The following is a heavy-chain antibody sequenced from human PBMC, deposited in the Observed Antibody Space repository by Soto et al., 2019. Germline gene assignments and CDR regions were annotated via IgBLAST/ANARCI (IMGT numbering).Heavy chain of an antibody. Sequence: EVQLVESGGGLVQPGGSLRLSCAASGFTVSGNYMGWVRQGPGRGLEWISVIYSGGNTDYTDSVKGRFTISRDNSRNTLSLQMNSLRAEDTAVYYCVIINYGDTTWGQGTLVTVSS. CDR1: GFTVSGNY. CDR3: VIINYGDTT. J-gene: IGHJ5*02. CDR2: IYSGGNT. V-gene: IGHV3-66*01. D-gene: IGHD4-17*01.